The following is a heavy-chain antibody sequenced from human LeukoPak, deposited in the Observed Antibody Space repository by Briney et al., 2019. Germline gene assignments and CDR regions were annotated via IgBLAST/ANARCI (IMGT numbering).Heavy chain of an antibody. CDR2: IYYSGST. J-gene: IGHJ4*02. CDR3: ASPLCSSTSCYETPFDY. D-gene: IGHD2-2*01. Sequence: SETLSLTCTVSGGSISSSSYYWGWIRQPPGKGLEWIGSIYYSGSTYYNPSLKSRVTISVDTSKNQFSLKLSSVTAADTAVYYCASPLCSSTSCYETPFDYWGQGTLVTVSS. CDR1: GGSISSSSYY. V-gene: IGHV4-39*01.